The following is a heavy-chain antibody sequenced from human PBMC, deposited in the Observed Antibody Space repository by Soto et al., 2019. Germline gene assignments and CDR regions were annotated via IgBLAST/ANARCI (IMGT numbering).Heavy chain of an antibody. CDR2: ISSSGSTI. CDR1: GFTFSSYE. J-gene: IGHJ6*02. V-gene: IGHV3-48*03. CDR3: ARDLAVAGYYYYGMDV. Sequence: PGGSLRLSCAASGFTFSSYEMNWVRQAPGKGLEWVSYISSSGSTIYYADSVKGRFTISRDNAKNSLYLQMNSLRAEDTAVYYCARDLAVAGYYYYGMDVWGQGTTVTVSS. D-gene: IGHD6-19*01.